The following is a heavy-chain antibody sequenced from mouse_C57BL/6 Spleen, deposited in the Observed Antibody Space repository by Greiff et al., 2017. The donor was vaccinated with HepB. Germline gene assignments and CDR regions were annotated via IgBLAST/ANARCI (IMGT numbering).Heavy chain of an antibody. CDR2: INPGSGGT. J-gene: IGHJ4*01. V-gene: IGHV1-54*01. Sequence: QVQLQQSGAELVRPGTSVKVSCKASGYAFTNYLIEWVKQRPGQGLEWIGVINPGSGGTNYNEKFKGKATLTADKSSITAYMQLSSLTSEDSAVYFCARGGRAMDYWGQGTSVTVSS. CDR1: GYAFTNYL. CDR3: ARGGRAMDY.